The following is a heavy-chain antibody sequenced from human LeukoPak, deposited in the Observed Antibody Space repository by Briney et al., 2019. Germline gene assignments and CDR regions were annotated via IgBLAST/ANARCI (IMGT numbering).Heavy chain of an antibody. Sequence: SETLSLTCTVSGGAISNYYWDWIRQPPGKGLEWIGNINYSGSSNSNPSLKSRATISVDMSRKHFFLDLISVTAADTAVYYCARAVHYSGTSDQYTGGWYYFDFWGQGTRVTVSS. CDR1: GGAISNYY. CDR3: ARAVHYSGTSDQYTGGWYYFDF. V-gene: IGHV4-59*01. J-gene: IGHJ4*02. D-gene: IGHD3-10*01. CDR2: INYSGSS.